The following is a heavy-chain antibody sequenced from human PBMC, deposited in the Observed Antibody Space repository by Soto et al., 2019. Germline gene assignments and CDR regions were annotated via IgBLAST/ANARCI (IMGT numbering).Heavy chain of an antibody. CDR1: GGTFSSYA. J-gene: IGHJ5*02. Sequence: GASVKVSCKASGGTFSSYAISWVRQAPGQRLERMGWINPNSGGTNYAQKFQGWVTMTRDTSISTAYMELSRLRSDDTAVYYCARNDYYGSGSYHNSLNWFDPWGQGTLVTVSS. D-gene: IGHD3-10*01. CDR3: ARNDYYGSGSYHNSLNWFDP. CDR2: INPNSGGT. V-gene: IGHV1-2*04.